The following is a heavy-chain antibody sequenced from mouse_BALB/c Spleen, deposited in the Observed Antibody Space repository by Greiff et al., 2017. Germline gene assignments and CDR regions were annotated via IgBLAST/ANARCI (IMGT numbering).Heavy chain of an antibody. J-gene: IGHJ2*01. Sequence: VQLKESGGGLVQPGGSRKLSCAASGFTFSSFGMHWVRQAPEKGLEWVAYISSGSSTIYYADTVKGRFTISRDNPKNTLFLQMTSLRSEDTAMYYCARSGYYGNYYFDYWGQGTTLTVSS. CDR1: GFTFSSFG. CDR3: ARSGYYGNYYFDY. V-gene: IGHV5-17*02. CDR2: ISSGSSTI. D-gene: IGHD2-1*01.